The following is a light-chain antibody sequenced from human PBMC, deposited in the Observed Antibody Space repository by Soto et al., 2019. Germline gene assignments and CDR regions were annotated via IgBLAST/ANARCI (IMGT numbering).Light chain of an antibody. CDR2: DAS. J-gene: IGKJ5*01. V-gene: IGKV1-33*01. CDR1: QSVSSW. Sequence: DIQMTQSPSTLSASVGDRVSITCRASQSVSSWLAWYQHKPGKAPKLLIYDASNLEAGVPSRFRGSGSGTDFTFTISRLQPEDIATYYCQQYENLPTFGQGTRLEIK. CDR3: QQYENLPT.